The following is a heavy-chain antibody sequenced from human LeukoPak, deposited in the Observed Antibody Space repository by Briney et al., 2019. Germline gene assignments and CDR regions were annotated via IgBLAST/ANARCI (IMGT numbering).Heavy chain of an antibody. V-gene: IGHV3-74*01. CDR3: ASGIYIPGDY. J-gene: IGHJ4*02. D-gene: IGHD1-14*01. CDR1: GFTFSSHW. Sequence: GGSLRLSCAASGFTFSSHWMHWVRQAPGMGLVWVSRINSEGRTTDYADSVEGRFTISRDNAKNSLYLQMNSLRAEDTAVYYCASGIYIPGDYWGQGTLVTVSS. CDR2: INSEGRTT.